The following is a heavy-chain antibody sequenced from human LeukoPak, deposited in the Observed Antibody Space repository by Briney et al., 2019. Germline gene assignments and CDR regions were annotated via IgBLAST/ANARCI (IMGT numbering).Heavy chain of an antibody. Sequence: GGSLRLSCAASGFTFSSYSINWVRQAPGKGLEWVSHISSSSSSSSSSSSPTYYADSVKGRFPISRDDAKNSLYLQMNSLRAEDTALYYCARDWSYAFDIWGQGTMVTVSS. CDR3: ARDWSYAFDI. CDR2: ISSSSSSSSSSSSPT. V-gene: IGHV3-48*01. CDR1: GFTFSSYS. D-gene: IGHD3-10*01. J-gene: IGHJ3*02.